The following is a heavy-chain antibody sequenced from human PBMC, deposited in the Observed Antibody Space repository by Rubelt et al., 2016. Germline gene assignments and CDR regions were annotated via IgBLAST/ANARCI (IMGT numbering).Heavy chain of an antibody. J-gene: IGHJ4*02. D-gene: IGHD1-26*01. CDR1: GASISSYY. Sequence: QVQLQESGPGLVKPSETLSLTCTVSGASISSYYLSWIRQPPGKGLEWIGYIYYSWNTHYNPSLKSRVTISVDTSKNELSRRLGSVTAAETAVYDCARHSYSSWYFDYWGQGTLVTVSS. CDR3: ARHSYSSWYFDY. CDR2: IYYSWNT. V-gene: IGHV4-59*08.